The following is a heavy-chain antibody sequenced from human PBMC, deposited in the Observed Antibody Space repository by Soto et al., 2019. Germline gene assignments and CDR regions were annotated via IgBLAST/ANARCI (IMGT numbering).Heavy chain of an antibody. J-gene: IGHJ5*02. CDR2: TYYRSKWYN. CDR3: ARGSYSSTXS. Sequence: PSQTLSLTCAISGDSVSSNSAAWSWIRQSPSRGLEWLGRTYYRSKWYNDYAVSVKSRITINPDTSKNQFPLQLNSVTPEDTAVYYCARGSYSSTXSWGQGTLVTVSS. V-gene: IGHV6-1*01. CDR1: GDSVSSNSAA. D-gene: IGHD6-13*01.